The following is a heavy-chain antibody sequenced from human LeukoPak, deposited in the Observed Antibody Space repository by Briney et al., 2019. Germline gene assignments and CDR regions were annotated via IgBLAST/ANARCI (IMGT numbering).Heavy chain of an antibody. Sequence: GGSLRLSCAASGFPFSSHAMSWVRQPPGKGLEWVAAISNGKTYYADSVRGRFAISRDESTDTVYLHMNSLRDEDTALYHCVREAGYCAPVCVKTNWFDPWGQGTLVTVSS. J-gene: IGHJ5*02. CDR3: VREAGYCAPVCVKTNWFDP. V-gene: IGHV3-23*01. CDR1: GFPFSSHA. CDR2: ISNGKT. D-gene: IGHD2-15*01.